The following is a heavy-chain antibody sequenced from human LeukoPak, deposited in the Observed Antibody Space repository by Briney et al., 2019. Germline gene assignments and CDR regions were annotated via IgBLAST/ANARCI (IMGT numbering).Heavy chain of an antibody. CDR2: IYDSGTT. J-gene: IGHJ3*02. V-gene: IGHV4-59*01. CDR1: GGSLGNYY. D-gene: IGHD2/OR15-2a*01. CDR3: ARDFSAAFDI. Sequence: SETLSLTCTVSGGSLGNYYWSWIRQPPGKGLEWIGYIYDSGTTNYNPSLKSRATISVDTATNQFSLKLRSVTAADTAVYYCARDFSAAFDIWGQGTMVTVSS.